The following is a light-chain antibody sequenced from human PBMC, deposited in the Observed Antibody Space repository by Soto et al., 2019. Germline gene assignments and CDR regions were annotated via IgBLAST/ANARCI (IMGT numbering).Light chain of an antibody. CDR2: GAS. CDR1: QMVSSSN. CDR3: QQYGSSPPMYT. J-gene: IGKJ2*01. V-gene: IGKV3-20*01. Sequence: EIVLTQSPGTLFLSPGERAPLSCRPGQMVSSSNLAWYQQKPGQAPRLLIYGASSRATGIPDRFSGSGSGTDFTLTISRLEPEDFAVYYCQQYGSSPPMYTFGQGTKLEIK.